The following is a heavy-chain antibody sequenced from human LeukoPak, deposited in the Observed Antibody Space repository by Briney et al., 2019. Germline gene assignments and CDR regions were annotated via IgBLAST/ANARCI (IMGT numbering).Heavy chain of an antibody. CDR1: GFTFSSYA. V-gene: IGHV3-30*04. D-gene: IGHD2-2*03. CDR3: ARALDN. CDR2: ISYDGSNK. J-gene: IGHJ4*02. Sequence: GSLLLSCAASGFTFSSYAMHWVRPAPGKGLEWVAVISYDGSNKYYADSVKGRFTISRDNSKNTLYLQMNSLRAEDTAVYYCARALDNWGQGTLVTVSS.